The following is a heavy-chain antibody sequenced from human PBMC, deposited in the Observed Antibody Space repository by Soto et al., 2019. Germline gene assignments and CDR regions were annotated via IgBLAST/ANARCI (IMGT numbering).Heavy chain of an antibody. Sequence: GSLRLSCAASGFTFSSYAMSWVRQAPGKGLEWVSAISNSGGSTYYADSVKGRFTISRDNSKNTLYLQMNSLRAEDTAVYYCAKGTCSGGTCYKLDYWGQGTLVTVSS. CDR2: ISNSGGST. D-gene: IGHD2-15*01. V-gene: IGHV3-23*01. J-gene: IGHJ4*02. CDR3: AKGTCSGGTCYKLDY. CDR1: GFTFSSYA.